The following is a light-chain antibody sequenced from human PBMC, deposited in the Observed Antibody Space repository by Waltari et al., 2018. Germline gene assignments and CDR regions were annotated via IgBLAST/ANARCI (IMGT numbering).Light chain of an antibody. J-gene: IGKJ1*01. V-gene: IGKV3-15*01. CDR1: QSVSSN. CDR3: QQDNNWWT. Sequence: EIVMTQSPATLSVSPGERVTLSCRASQSVSSNLAWYQQKPGQAPRLLIYGASTRATGIPARFSGSGSGTELTLTISSLQSEDFAVYYCQQDNNWWTFGQGTKVEIK. CDR2: GAS.